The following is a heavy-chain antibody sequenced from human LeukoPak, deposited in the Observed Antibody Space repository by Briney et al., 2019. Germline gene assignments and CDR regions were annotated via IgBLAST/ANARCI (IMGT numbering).Heavy chain of an antibody. CDR3: ARTFYDFWSGFSNYDSFHI. CDR1: GGTFSSYA. V-gene: IGHV1-69*06. D-gene: IGHD3-3*01. J-gene: IGHJ3*02. CDR2: IIPIFGTA. Sequence: GASVKVSCKASGGTFSSYAISWVRQAPGQGLEWMGGIIPIFGTANYAQKFQGRVTITADKSTSTAYMELSSLRSEDTAVYYCARTFYDFWSGFSNYDSFHIWGQGTLVTVSS.